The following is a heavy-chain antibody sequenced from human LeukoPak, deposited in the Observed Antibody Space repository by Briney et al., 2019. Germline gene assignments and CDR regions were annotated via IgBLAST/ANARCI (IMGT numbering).Heavy chain of an antibody. CDR2: YFFPGST. V-gene: IGHV4-59*08. Sequence: PSETLSLTCIVSGGSMSGCYWSWIRQPPGKGLEWIGYYFFPGSTKYNPSLNSRVTMSGDASKNQFSVKLYSVAAADTAVYYCARHRQSDADAFDFWGQGTMVTVSS. J-gene: IGHJ3*01. CDR3: ARHRQSDADAFDF. CDR1: GGSMSGCY.